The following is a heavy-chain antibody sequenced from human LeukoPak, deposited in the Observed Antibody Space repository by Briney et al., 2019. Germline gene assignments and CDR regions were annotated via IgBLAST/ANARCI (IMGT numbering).Heavy chain of an antibody. J-gene: IGHJ4*02. CDR3: ARHNPAGVSSFDY. CDR1: DGSISGYY. CDR2: IYYSGST. Sequence: SETLSLTCTVSDGSISGYYWSWIRQPPGEGLEWIGYIYYSGSTNYNPSLKSRVTISVDTSKNQFSLKLRSVTAADTAVYYCARHNPAGVSSFDYWGQGTLVTVSS. D-gene: IGHD3-10*01. V-gene: IGHV4-59*08.